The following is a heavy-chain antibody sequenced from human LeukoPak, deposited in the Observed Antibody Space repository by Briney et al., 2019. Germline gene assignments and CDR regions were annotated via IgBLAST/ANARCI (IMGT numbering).Heavy chain of an antibody. CDR1: GVTFSTYW. V-gene: IGHV3-74*01. J-gene: IGHJ4*02. Sequence: GGSLRLSCAASGVTFSTYWMHWVRQAPGKGLVWVSRVNTAGSSTSYADSVKGRFTISRDNAKNTLYLQMNSLRAEDTAMYYCVGGMGGHFDYWGQGTLVTVSS. D-gene: IGHD3-16*01. CDR3: VGGMGGHFDY. CDR2: VNTAGSST.